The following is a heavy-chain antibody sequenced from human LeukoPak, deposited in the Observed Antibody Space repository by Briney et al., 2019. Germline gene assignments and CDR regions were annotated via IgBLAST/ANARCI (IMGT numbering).Heavy chain of an antibody. CDR2: ISYDGSNK. V-gene: IGHV3-30*04. CDR3: AKDGYYGYYYDSSGYLEYYFDY. D-gene: IGHD3-22*01. Sequence: GGSLRLSCAASGFTFSGYPIHWVRQAPGKGLEWVAVISYDGSNKYYADSVKGRFTISRDNSKNTLYLQMNSLRAEDTAVYYCAKDGYYGYYYDSSGYLEYYFDYWGQGTLVTVSS. CDR1: GFTFSGYP. J-gene: IGHJ4*02.